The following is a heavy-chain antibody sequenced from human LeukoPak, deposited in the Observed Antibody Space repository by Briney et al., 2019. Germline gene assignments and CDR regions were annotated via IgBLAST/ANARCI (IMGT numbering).Heavy chain of an antibody. CDR2: IAYDGSSE. CDR3: ARESNYGDYVS. V-gene: IGHV3-30*04. CDR1: GFTFSSYA. D-gene: IGHD4-17*01. Sequence: GSLRLSCAASGFTFSSYAMHWVRQAPGKGLEWVAVIAYDGSSEYYADSVKGRFTISRGNSKNTLYLQMNSLRVDDTAMYYCARESNYGDYVSWGQGTLVTVSS. J-gene: IGHJ4*02.